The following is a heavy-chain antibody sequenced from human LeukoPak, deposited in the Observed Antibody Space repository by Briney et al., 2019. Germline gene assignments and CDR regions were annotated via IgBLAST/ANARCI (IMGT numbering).Heavy chain of an antibody. CDR3: AKGPDIVVVPAASHWYFDL. CDR2: ISGSSCYI. CDR1: GFTFSSYT. J-gene: IGHJ2*01. D-gene: IGHD2-2*01. Sequence: PGGSLRLSCAASGFTFSSYTINWVRQTPGKGLEWVSSISGSSCYIYYADSVRGRFTISRDNAKNSVYLQMNSLRAEDTAVYYCAKGPDIVVVPAASHWYFDLWGRGTLVTVSS. V-gene: IGHV3-21*01.